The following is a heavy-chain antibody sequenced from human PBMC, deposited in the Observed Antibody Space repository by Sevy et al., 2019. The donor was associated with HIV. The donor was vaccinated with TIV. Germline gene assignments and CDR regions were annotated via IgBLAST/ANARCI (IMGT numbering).Heavy chain of an antibody. CDR3: ARGSGYCSGGSCNGRRAAEFDY. D-gene: IGHD2-15*01. V-gene: IGHV3-33*01. CDR2: IWYDGSNK. J-gene: IGHJ4*02. CDR1: GFTFSSYG. Sequence: GGSLRLSCAASGFTFSSYGMHWVRQAPGKGLEWVAVIWYDGSNKYYADSVKGRFTISRDNSKNTLYLQMNSLRAEDTAVYYCARGSGYCSGGSCNGRRAAEFDYWGQRTLVTVSS.